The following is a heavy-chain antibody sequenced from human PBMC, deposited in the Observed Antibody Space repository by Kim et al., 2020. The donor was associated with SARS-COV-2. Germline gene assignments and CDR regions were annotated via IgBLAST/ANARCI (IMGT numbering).Heavy chain of an antibody. CDR3: VRATSGAFDI. Sequence: GGSLRLSCSTSGFTFSSYAMHWVRQAPGKGLEYVSGISSNGGSTYNADSVKGRLSISRDNSKNMLYLQMSSLRDEDAAVYYCVRATSGAFDIWGQGTMVIVSS. D-gene: IGHD3-10*01. J-gene: IGHJ3*02. CDR1: GFTFSSYA. V-gene: IGHV3-64D*09. CDR2: ISSNGGST.